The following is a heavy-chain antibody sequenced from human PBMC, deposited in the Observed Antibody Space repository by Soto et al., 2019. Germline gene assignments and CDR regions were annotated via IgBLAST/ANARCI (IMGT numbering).Heavy chain of an antibody. J-gene: IGHJ3*02. CDR2: IYYSGST. V-gene: IGHV4-31*03. CDR3: ARGLRESSADAFDI. D-gene: IGHD4-17*01. CDR1: GGSISSGGYY. Sequence: QVQLQESGPGLVKPSQTLSLTCTVSGGSISSGGYYWSWIRQHPGKGLEWIGYIYYSGSTYYNPALKSRVTISVDTSKNQFSLKLSSVTAADTAVYYCARGLRESSADAFDIWGQGTMVTVSS.